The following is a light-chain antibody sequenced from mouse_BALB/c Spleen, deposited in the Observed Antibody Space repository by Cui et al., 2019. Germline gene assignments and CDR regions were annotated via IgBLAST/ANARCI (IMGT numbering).Light chain of an antibody. V-gene: IGKV4-68*01. CDR1: SSVSY. Sequence: QIVLTQSPALMSASPGETVTMTCSASSSVSYMYWYQQKPRSSPKPWIYLPSNLASGVPARFSGSGSGTSYSLTISSMEAEDAATYYCQQWSSNPPTFGAGTKLELK. CDR2: LPS. CDR3: QQWSSNPPT. J-gene: IGKJ5*01.